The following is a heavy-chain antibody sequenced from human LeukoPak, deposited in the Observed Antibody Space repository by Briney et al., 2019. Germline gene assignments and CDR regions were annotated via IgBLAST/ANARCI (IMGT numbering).Heavy chain of an antibody. CDR1: GYTFTSYY. CDR3: ARVGAAAGIIYYYYMDV. D-gene: IGHD6-13*01. J-gene: IGHJ6*03. V-gene: IGHV1-18*04. CDR2: ISAYNGNT. Sequence: ASVKVSCKASGYTFTSYYMHWVRQAPGQGLEWMGWISAYNGNTNYAQKLQGRVTMTTDTSTSTAYMELRSLRSDDTAVYYCARVGAAAGIIYYYYMDVWGKGTTVTVSS.